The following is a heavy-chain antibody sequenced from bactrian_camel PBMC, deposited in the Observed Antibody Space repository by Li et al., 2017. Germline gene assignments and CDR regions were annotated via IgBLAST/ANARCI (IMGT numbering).Heavy chain of an antibody. CDR1: GYTVSTYC. V-gene: IGHV3S1*01. Sequence: HVQLVESGGGSVQAGGSLRLSCAASGYTVSTYCMGWFRQSPGKEREWVAAIYTRPGTTLYGDSVKGRFTASRSGADNTVYLQMNSLKPEDTGMYYCAAAGHWNTGQYLYWGQGTQVTVS. CDR2: IYTRPGTT. CDR3: AAAGHWNTGQYLY. J-gene: IGHJ4*01. D-gene: IGHD8*01.